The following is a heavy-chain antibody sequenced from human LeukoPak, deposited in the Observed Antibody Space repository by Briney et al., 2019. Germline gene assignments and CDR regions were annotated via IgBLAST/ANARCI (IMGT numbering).Heavy chain of an antibody. V-gene: IGHV4-34*01. CDR3: ARRTLAFEY. Sequence: SETLSLTCAVSGGSLSGYYWTWIRQPPGKGLEWIGEINHSGTTNYNPSLKSRITISVDTSKNQFSLNLSSVTAADTAVYYCARRTLAFEYWGQGTLVTVSS. J-gene: IGHJ4*02. CDR2: INHSGTT. CDR1: GGSLSGYY.